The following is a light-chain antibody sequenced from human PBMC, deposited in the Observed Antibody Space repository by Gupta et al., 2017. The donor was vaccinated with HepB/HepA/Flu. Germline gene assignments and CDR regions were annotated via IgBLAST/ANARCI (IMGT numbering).Light chain of an antibody. CDR3: GTWDSSLSAHV. J-gene: IGLJ1*01. CDR2: END. CDR1: SSNIGNQY. Sequence: QSVLTQPPSVSAAPGQKVTISCSGSSSNIGNQYVSWYQQLPGTAPKLLIYENDKRPSGIPDRFSGSKSGTSATLDIIGLQTGDEADYYCGTWDSSLSAHVFGTGTKVTVL. V-gene: IGLV1-51*02.